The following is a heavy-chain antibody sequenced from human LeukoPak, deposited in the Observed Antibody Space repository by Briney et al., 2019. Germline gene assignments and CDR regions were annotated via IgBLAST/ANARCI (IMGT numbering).Heavy chain of an antibody. V-gene: IGHV3-23*01. CDR1: GFTFSSYA. CDR2: ISGSGGST. CDR3: VKDSNYDFWSGYYKGFDN. J-gene: IGHJ4*02. Sequence: GGSLRLSCAASGFTFSSYAMSWVRQAPGKGLEWVSAISGSGGSTYYADSVQGRFTISRDNSRNSLHLQMNSLRVEDTAFYYCVKDSNYDFWSGYYKGFDNWGQGTLVTVSS. D-gene: IGHD3-3*01.